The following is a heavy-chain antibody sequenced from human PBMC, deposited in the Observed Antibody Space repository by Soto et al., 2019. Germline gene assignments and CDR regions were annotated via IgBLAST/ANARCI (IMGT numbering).Heavy chain of an antibody. V-gene: IGHV3-30*18. J-gene: IGHJ3*02. CDR2: ISYDGSNK. CDR1: GFSFSSYG. D-gene: IGHD5-18*01. Sequence: QVQLVESGGGVVQPGRSLRLSCAASGFSFSSYGMHWVRQAPGKGLEWVAVISYDGSNKYYADSVKGRFTISRDNSKNTLYLQMNSLRAEDTAVYYGAKVRRGYSYGLSAFDIWGQGTMVTVSS. CDR3: AKVRRGYSYGLSAFDI.